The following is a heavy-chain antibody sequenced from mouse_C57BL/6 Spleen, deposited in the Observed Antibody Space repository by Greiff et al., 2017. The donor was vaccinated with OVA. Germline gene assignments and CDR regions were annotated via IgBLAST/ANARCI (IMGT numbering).Heavy chain of an antibody. J-gene: IGHJ4*01. V-gene: IGHV1-64*01. CDR1: GYTFTSYW. D-gene: IGHD1-1*01. CDR3: ARGPYDGSGYVGAMDY. Sequence: QVQLQQPGAELVKPGASVKLSCKASGYTFTSYWMHWVKQRPGQGLEWIGMIHPNSGSTNYNEKFKSKATLTVDKSSSTAYMQLSSLTSEDSAVYYCARGPYDGSGYVGAMDYWGQGTSVTVSS. CDR2: IHPNSGST.